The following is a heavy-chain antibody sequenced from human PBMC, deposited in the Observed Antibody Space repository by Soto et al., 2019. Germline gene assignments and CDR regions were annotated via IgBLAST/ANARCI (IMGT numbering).Heavy chain of an antibody. D-gene: IGHD2-15*01. J-gene: IGHJ6*02. CDR2: ISGSGGST. V-gene: IGHV3-23*01. CDR3: AKDVVAAPNNYGMDV. CDR1: GFTFSSYA. Sequence: PGGSLRLSCAASGFTFSSYAMSWVRQAPGKGLEWVSAISGSGGSTYYADSVKGRFTISRDNSKNTLYLQMNSLRAEDTAVYYCAKDVVAAPNNYGMDVWGQGTTVTVSS.